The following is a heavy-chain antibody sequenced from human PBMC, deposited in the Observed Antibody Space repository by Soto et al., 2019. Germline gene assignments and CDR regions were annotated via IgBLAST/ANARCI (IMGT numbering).Heavy chain of an antibody. D-gene: IGHD3-9*01. CDR2: IYYSGST. J-gene: IGHJ3*02. Sequence: LALTCTVSGGSISSGGYYWSWIRQHPGKGLEWIGYIYYSGSTYYNPSLKSRVTISVDTSKNQFSLKLSSVTAADTAVYYCARDVAGYYDILTGYYKRSHAFDIWGQGTMVTVSS. CDR1: GGSISSGGYY. CDR3: ARDVAGYYDILTGYYKRSHAFDI. V-gene: IGHV4-31*03.